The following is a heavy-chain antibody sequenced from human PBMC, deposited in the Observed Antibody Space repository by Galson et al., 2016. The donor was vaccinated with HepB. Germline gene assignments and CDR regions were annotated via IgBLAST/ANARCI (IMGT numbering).Heavy chain of an antibody. J-gene: IGHJ5*02. CDR1: GGSISGSIHY. CDR3: ARQGCSSTTGYLFDP. V-gene: IGHV4-39*01. D-gene: IGHD2-2*01. CDR2: ISASGST. Sequence: ATLSLPCTVSGGSISGSIHYWGWVRQPPGKGLDWIGNISASGSTSNTPSLKSRVTISMDTSKNHFSLKLRSITAADTTVSYCARQGCSSTTGYLFDPGVRGTLVSVSS.